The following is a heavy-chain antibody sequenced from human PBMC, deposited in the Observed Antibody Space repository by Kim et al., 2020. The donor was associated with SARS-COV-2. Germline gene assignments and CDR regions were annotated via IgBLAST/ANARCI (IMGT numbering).Heavy chain of an antibody. CDR3: SRANYSQDY. V-gene: IGHV1-18*01. CDR1: GYMFTSYG. D-gene: IGHD1-7*01. CDR2: ISAYNGDT. J-gene: IGHJ4*02. Sequence: ASVKVSCKASGYMFTSYGISWVRQAPGQGLEWMGRISAYNGDTNYAQKVQGRVTMTTDTSTSTVYMELRSLRSDDTAVYYCSRANYSQDYWGQGTLVTVSS.